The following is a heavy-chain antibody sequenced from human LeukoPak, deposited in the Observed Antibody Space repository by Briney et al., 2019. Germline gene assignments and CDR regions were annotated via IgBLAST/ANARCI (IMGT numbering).Heavy chain of an antibody. CDR1: GYTFTGYH. J-gene: IGHJ4*02. CDR3: ARVTVTTLSY. D-gene: IGHD4-11*01. V-gene: IGHV1-2*02. CDR2: INPNSGGT. Sequence: GASVKVSCKASGYTFTGYHMHWVRQAPGQGLEWMGWINPNSGGTNYAQKFQGRVTMTRDTSISTAYMELSSLRSDDTAVYYCARVTVTTLSYWGQGTLVTVSS.